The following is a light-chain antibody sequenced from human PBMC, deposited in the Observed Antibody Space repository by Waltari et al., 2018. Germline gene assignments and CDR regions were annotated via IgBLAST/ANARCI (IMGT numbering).Light chain of an antibody. CDR1: NSDVGNNNL. CDR3: CSYAGSWIWV. J-gene: IGLJ3*02. V-gene: IGLV2-23*02. Sequence: QAALTQPASVSGSAGPSITISCPGSNSDVGNNNLVSWYQKHPGKAPKLIIYEVTNRPSGISDRFSGFKTGNTASLTISGLQAEDEADYYCCSYAGSWIWVFGGGTELTVL. CDR2: EVT.